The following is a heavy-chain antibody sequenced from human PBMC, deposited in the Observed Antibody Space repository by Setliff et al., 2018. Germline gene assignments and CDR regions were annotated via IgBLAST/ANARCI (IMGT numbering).Heavy chain of an antibody. CDR3: ARSRGSGSYYNSRPFYSDY. CDR1: GGSISSGSNY. J-gene: IGHJ4*02. D-gene: IGHD3-10*01. Sequence: SETLSLTCTVSGGSISSGSNYWSWIRQPAGRGLEWIGHIDPSGNTNYHPPLKSRVTISGDTSKNQFSLKLTSVTAADTAVYFCARSRGSGSYYNSRPFYSDYWGQGTLVTVSS. CDR2: IDPSGNT. V-gene: IGHV4-61*09.